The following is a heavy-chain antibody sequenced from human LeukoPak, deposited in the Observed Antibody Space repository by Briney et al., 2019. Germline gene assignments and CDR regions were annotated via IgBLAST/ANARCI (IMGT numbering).Heavy chain of an antibody. D-gene: IGHD1-20*01. Sequence: PSETLSLTCAVYGGSFSGYYWSWIRQPPGKGLEWIGEINHSGSTNYNPSLKSRVTISVDTSKNQFSLKLSSVTAADTAVYYCARVRITGTTLSDYWGQGTLVTVSS. V-gene: IGHV4-34*01. J-gene: IGHJ4*02. CDR1: GGSFSGYY. CDR3: ARVRITGTTLSDY. CDR2: INHSGST.